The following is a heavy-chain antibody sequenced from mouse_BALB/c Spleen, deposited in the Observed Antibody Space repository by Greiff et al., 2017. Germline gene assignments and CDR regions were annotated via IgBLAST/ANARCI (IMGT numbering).Heavy chain of an antibody. CDR3: VRRDSSGYVPFAY. J-gene: IGHJ3*01. Sequence: EVQLVESGGGLVQPKGSLKLSCAASGFTFNTYAMNWVRQAPGKGLEWVARIRSKSNNYATYYADSVKDRFTISRDDSQSMLYLQMNNLKTEDKAMYYCVRRDSSGYVPFAYWGQGTLVTVSA. D-gene: IGHD3-2*01. CDR2: IRSKSNNYAT. V-gene: IGHV10-1*02. CDR1: GFTFNTYA.